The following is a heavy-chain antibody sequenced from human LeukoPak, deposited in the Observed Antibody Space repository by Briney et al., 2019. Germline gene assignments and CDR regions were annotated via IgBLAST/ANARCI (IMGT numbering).Heavy chain of an antibody. V-gene: IGHV3-30*02. CDR2: IRYDGSNK. D-gene: IGHD3-3*01. Sequence: GGSLRLSCAASGFTFSSYGMHWVRQAPGKGLEWVAFIRYDGSNKYYADSVKGRFTISRDNSKNTLYLQMNSLRAEDTAVYYCAKDSPYDFWSGYFYTPEGRYFDYWGQGTLVTVSS. CDR1: GFTFSSYG. CDR3: AKDSPYDFWSGYFYTPEGRYFDY. J-gene: IGHJ4*02.